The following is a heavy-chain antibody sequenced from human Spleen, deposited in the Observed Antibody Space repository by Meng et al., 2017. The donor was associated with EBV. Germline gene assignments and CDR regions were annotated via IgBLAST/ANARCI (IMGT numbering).Heavy chain of an antibody. J-gene: IGHJ4*02. D-gene: IGHD6-13*01. CDR3: ARTYSSSIYYFDS. CDR1: CASLKRGNW. CDR2: IYQSGST. V-gene: IGHV4-4*02. Sequence: QEPLEGACPCLVVPEAAPFLILAFPCASLKRGNWWIWGLQPPRKELEWIGEIYQSGSTNYNPSLESRVTITVSKSKNQFSLKLSSVTAADTAVYYCARTYSSSIYYFDSWGPGTLVTVSS.